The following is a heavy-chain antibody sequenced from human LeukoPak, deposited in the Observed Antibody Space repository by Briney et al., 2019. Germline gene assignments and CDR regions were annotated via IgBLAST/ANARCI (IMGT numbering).Heavy chain of an antibody. V-gene: IGHV6-1*01. D-gene: IGHD2-2*01. CDR2: TYYRSTWYN. J-gene: IGHJ5*02. CDR3: ARRLTQYDCFDP. Sequence: SQTLSLTCAISGDSVSSNSVTWHWIRQSPSRGLEWLGRTYYRSTWYNDYAVSVRGRITVNPDTSKNQFPLHLNSVTPEDTAVYYCARRLTQYDCFDPWGQGILVTVSS. CDR1: GDSVSSNSVT.